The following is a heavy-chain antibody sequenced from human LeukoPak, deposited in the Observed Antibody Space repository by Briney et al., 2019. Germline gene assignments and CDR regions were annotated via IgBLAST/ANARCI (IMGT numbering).Heavy chain of an antibody. CDR3: ARDRGVLTFDY. CDR1: GYSISSGYY. V-gene: IGHV4-61*01. CDR2: IYYSGST. D-gene: IGHD3-10*01. J-gene: IGHJ4*02. Sequence: SETLSLTCIVSGYSISSGYYWGWIRQPPGKGLEWIGYIYYSGSTNYNPSLKSRVTISVDTSKNQFSLKLSSVTAADTAVYYCARDRGVLTFDYWGQGTLVTVSS.